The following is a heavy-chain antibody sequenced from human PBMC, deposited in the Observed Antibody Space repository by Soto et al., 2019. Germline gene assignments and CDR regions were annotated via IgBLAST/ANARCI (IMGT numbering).Heavy chain of an antibody. J-gene: IGHJ4*02. V-gene: IGHV1-69*02. D-gene: IGHD3-10*01. CDR3: ARGAGGSGIDY. Sequence: QVQLGHSGAEVKKPGSSVKVSCKASGGTFSSYTISWVRQAPGQGLEWMGRIIPILGIANYAQKFQGRVTITADKSTSTAYMELSSLRSEDTAVYYCARGAGGSGIDYWGQGTLVTVSS. CDR1: GGTFSSYT. CDR2: IIPILGIA.